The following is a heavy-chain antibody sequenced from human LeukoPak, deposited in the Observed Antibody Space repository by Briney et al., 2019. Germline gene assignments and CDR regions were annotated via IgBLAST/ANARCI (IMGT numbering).Heavy chain of an antibody. J-gene: IGHJ3*02. V-gene: IGHV1-46*01. CDR3: ASVMVDGYSGAGGFDI. CDR2: INPSGGIT. CDR1: GYTFTSYY. Sequence: ASVKVSCKASGYTFTSYYMHWVRQAPGQGLEWMGIINPSGGITSYAQKFQGRVTMTRDTSTSTVYMELSSLRSEDTAVYYCASVMVDGYSGAGGFDIWGQGTMVTVSS. D-gene: IGHD2/OR15-2a*01.